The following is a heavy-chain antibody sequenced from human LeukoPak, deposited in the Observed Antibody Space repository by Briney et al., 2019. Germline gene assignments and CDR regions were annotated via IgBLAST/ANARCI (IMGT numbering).Heavy chain of an antibody. CDR3: AKPGRRYDYVWGSYRPQPIDY. D-gene: IGHD3-16*02. CDR2: ISGSGGST. V-gene: IGHV3-23*01. J-gene: IGHJ4*02. CDR1: GFTFSSYW. Sequence: GGSLRLSCAASGFTFSSYWMSWVRQAPGKGLEWVSAISGSGGSTYYADSVKGRFTISRDNSKNTLYLQMNSLRAEDTAVYYCAKPGRRYDYVWGSYRPQPIDYWGQGTLVTVSS.